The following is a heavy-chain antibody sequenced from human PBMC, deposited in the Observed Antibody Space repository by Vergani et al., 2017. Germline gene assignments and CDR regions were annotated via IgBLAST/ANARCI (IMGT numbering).Heavy chain of an antibody. CDR3: ARMTEGYCSGGSCYLGNYYYYMDV. V-gene: IGHV4-4*07. J-gene: IGHJ6*03. CDR1: GGSISSYY. D-gene: IGHD2-15*01. CDR2: IYTSGST. Sequence: QLQLQESGPGLVKPSETLSLTCTVSGGSISSYYWSWIRQPAGKGLEWIGRIYTSGSTNYNPSLKSRVTMSVATYKNQFSLKLSAVTAADTAVYYCARMTEGYCSGGSCYLGNYYYYMDVWGKGTTVTVSS.